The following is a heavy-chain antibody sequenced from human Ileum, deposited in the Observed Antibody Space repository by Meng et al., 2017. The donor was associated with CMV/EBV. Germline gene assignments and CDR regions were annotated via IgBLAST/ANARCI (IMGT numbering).Heavy chain of an antibody. Sequence: LQLQQSGPGLVMPSETLSVSCAGSGGSISSSSYYWGWIRQPPGKGLEWIGSIYYSGSTYYNPSLKSRVTISVDTSKNQFSLKLSSVTAADTAVYYCARVGAMVRGPHFDYWGQGTLVTVSS. V-gene: IGHV4-39*07. CDR1: GGSISSSSYY. J-gene: IGHJ4*02. CDR3: ARVGAMVRGPHFDY. CDR2: IYYSGST. D-gene: IGHD3-10*01.